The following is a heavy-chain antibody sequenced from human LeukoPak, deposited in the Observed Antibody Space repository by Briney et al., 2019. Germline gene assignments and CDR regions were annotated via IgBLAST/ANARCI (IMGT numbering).Heavy chain of an antibody. Sequence: ASVKVSCKASGYTFPDYGFSWVRQAPGQGLEWMGWVSPNTGNTNYVQRFHDRVTVTTDTSTTTAYMELKSLTSDDTAVYYCARGRRTTISKYWGQGTRVTVSS. CDR2: VSPNTGNT. CDR1: GYTFPDYG. V-gene: IGHV1-18*01. CDR3: ARGRRTTISKY. J-gene: IGHJ4*02. D-gene: IGHD5-24*01.